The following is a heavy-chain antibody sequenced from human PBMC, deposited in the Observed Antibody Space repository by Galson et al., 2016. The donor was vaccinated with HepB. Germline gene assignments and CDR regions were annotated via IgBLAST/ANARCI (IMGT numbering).Heavy chain of an antibody. V-gene: IGHV5-51*01. Sequence: QSGAEVKKPGESLKISCKISGYSFTDYWIGWVRQMPGKGLQWMGIIYVPFDSDTRFSPSFKGQFTLSLDKSKTTAYLQWSSLKASDTALYYCATTRARGGPYFGSFDFWGQGTRVTVTS. CDR2: IYVPFDSDT. CDR3: ATTRARGGPYFGSFDF. D-gene: IGHD3-10*01. CDR1: GYSFTDYW. J-gene: IGHJ3*01.